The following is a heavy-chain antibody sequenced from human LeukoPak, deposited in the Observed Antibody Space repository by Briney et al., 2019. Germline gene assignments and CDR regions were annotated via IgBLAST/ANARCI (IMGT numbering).Heavy chain of an antibody. CDR3: AKFHDSYYYDSSGYNY. J-gene: IGHJ4*02. Sequence: GGSLRLSCAASGFTFSSYAMSWVRQAPEKGLEWVSAISGSGGSTYYADSVKGRFTISRDNSKNTLYLQMNSLRAEDTAVYYCAKFHDSYYYDSSGYNYWGQGTLVTVSS. CDR1: GFTFSSYA. CDR2: ISGSGGST. D-gene: IGHD3-22*01. V-gene: IGHV3-23*01.